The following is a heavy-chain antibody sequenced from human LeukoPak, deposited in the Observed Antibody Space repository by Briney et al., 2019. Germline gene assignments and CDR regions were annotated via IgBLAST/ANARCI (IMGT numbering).Heavy chain of an antibody. CDR3: ASARHCSGGSCSNHFDY. D-gene: IGHD2-15*01. CDR2: MNPNSGNT. J-gene: IGHJ4*02. Sequence: ASVKVSCKASGYTFTSYDINWVRQATGQGLEWMGWMNPNSGNTGYAQKFQGRVTMTRNTYISTAYMELSSLRSEDTAVYYCASARHCSGGSCSNHFDYWGQGTLVTVSS. V-gene: IGHV1-8*01. CDR1: GYTFTSYD.